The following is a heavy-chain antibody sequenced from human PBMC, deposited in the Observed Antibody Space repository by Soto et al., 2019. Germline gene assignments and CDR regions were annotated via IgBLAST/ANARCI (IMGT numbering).Heavy chain of an antibody. Sequence: SLRLSCAASGFTFSSYWLSWVRQAPGKGLEWVANINQDRSEKYYVDSVKGRFTISRDNAKNSLYLQMNSLRAEDTAVYYCARWNSYGYYFDYWGQGTLVTVSS. D-gene: IGHD5-18*01. J-gene: IGHJ4*02. CDR3: ARWNSYGYYFDY. V-gene: IGHV3-7*01. CDR2: INQDRSEK. CDR1: GFTFSSYW.